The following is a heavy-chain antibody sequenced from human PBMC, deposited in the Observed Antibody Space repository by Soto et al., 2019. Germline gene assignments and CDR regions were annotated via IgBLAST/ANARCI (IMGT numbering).Heavy chain of an antibody. D-gene: IGHD6-19*01. CDR1: GGSISDYY. V-gene: IGHV4-59*01. CDR2: IYYSGST. CDR3: TRGSGWYYY. J-gene: IGHJ4*02. Sequence: QVQLQESGPGLVKPSETLSLTCTVSGGSISDYYWSWVRQPPGKGLEWVGYIYYSGSTNYNPSLESRVTLSVDTSKDQFSLKLSAVTAADKAVYYCTRGSGWYYYWGQGTLVTVSS.